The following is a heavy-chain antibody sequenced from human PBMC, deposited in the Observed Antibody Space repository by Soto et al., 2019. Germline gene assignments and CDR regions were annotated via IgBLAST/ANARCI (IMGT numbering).Heavy chain of an antibody. Sequence: GGSLRLSCAASGFTCSNAWMSWVRQAPGKGLEWVGRIKSKTDGGTTDYAAPVKGRFTISRDDSKNTLYLQMNSLKTEDTAVYYCQIAVAQGSFDPWGQGTLVTVSS. V-gene: IGHV3-15*01. CDR3: QIAVAQGSFDP. CDR2: IKSKTDGGTT. J-gene: IGHJ5*02. D-gene: IGHD6-19*01. CDR1: GFTCSNAW.